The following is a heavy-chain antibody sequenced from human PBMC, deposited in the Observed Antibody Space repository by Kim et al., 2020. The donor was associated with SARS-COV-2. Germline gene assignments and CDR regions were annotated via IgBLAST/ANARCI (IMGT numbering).Heavy chain of an antibody. J-gene: IGHJ4*02. CDR1: GSTLTHLS. CDR3: ATYASGSRYFDI. V-gene: IGHV1-24*01. D-gene: IGHD3-10*01. CDR2: FDPEYGET. Sequence: ASVKVSCKVSGSTLTHLSMHWVRQAPGEGLEWMGGFDPEYGETYSQQFQGRVTLTEDTGADTGYMEMTGLTSEDTAVYYCATYASGSRYFDIWGQGTLVT.